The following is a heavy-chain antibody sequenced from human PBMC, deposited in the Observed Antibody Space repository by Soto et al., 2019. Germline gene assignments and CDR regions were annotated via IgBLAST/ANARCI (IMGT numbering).Heavy chain of an antibody. CDR3: ARLRIGVAGPRYYFDY. D-gene: IGHD2-21*01. V-gene: IGHV1-69*13. J-gene: IGHJ4*02. CDR2: IIPIFGTA. CDR1: GGTFSSYA. Sequence: SVKVSCKASGGTFSSYAISWVRQAPGQGLEWMGGIIPIFGTANYAQKFQGRVTITADESTSTAYMELSSLRSEDTAVYYCARLRIGVAGPRYYFDYWGQGTLVTVSS.